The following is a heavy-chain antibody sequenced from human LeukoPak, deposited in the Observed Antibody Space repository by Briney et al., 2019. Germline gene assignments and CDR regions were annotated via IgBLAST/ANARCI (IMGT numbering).Heavy chain of an antibody. CDR2: ISSGSTYI. V-gene: IGHV3-21*01. D-gene: IGHD1-26*01. Sequence: PGGSLRLSCAASGFTFSTYSMNWVRQAPGKGLEWVSSISSGSTYIYYIDSVKGRFTISRDNAKNSLYLQMNSLRAEDTAVYYCARDLYTGTNWFDPWGQGTLVTVPS. CDR1: GFTFSTYS. CDR3: ARDLYTGTNWFDP. J-gene: IGHJ5*02.